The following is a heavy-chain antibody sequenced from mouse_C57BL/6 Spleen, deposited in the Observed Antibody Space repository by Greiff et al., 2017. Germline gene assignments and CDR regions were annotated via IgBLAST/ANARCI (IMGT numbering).Heavy chain of an antibody. CDR1: GYTFTSYW. CDR3: ARERNYGSSPFDY. CDR2: IDPSDSET. J-gene: IGHJ2*01. V-gene: IGHV1-52*01. D-gene: IGHD1-1*01. Sequence: QVQLQQPGAELVRPGSSVKLSCKASGYTFTSYWMHWVKQRPIQGLEWIGNIDPSDSETHYNQKFKDKATLTVDKSSSTAYMQLSSLTSEDSAVYYCARERNYGSSPFDYWGQGTTLTASS.